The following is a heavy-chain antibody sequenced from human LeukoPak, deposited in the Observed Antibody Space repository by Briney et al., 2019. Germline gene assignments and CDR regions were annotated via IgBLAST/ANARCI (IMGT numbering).Heavy chain of an antibody. CDR3: ARGSIAARPFDY. CDR1: GGSFSGYY. V-gene: IGHV4-34*01. Sequence: SSETLSLTCAVYGGSFSGYYWSWIRQPPGKGLEWIGEINHSGSTNYNPSLKSRVTISVDTSKNQLSLKLSSVTAADTAVYYCARGSIAARPFDYWGQGTLVTVSS. J-gene: IGHJ4*02. D-gene: IGHD6-6*01. CDR2: INHSGST.